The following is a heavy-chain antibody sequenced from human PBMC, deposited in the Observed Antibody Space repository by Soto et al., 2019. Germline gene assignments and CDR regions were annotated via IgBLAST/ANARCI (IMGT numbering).Heavy chain of an antibody. CDR2: IIPIFGTA. Sequence: SVKVSCKASGGTFSSYAISWVRQAPGQGLEWMGGIIPIFGTANYAQKFQGRVTITADESTSTAYMELSSLRSEDTAVYYCARDCTNGVCHYYYYGMDVWGQGTTVTVSS. CDR3: ARDCTNGVCHYYYYGMDV. V-gene: IGHV1-69*13. J-gene: IGHJ6*02. CDR1: GGTFSSYA. D-gene: IGHD2-8*01.